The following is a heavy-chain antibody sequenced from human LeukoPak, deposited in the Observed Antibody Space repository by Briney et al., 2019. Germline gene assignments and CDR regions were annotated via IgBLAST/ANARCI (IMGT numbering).Heavy chain of an antibody. CDR2: IYYSGST. CDR3: ASRDYYDSSGYIN. CDR1: GGSISSYY. V-gene: IGHV4-59*01. D-gene: IGHD3-22*01. J-gene: IGHJ4*02. Sequence: SETLSLTCTVSGGSISSYYWSWIRQPPGKGLEWIGYIYYSGSTNYNPSLKSRVTISVDTSKNQFSLKLSSVTAADTAVYYCASRDYYDSSGYINWGQGTLVTVSS.